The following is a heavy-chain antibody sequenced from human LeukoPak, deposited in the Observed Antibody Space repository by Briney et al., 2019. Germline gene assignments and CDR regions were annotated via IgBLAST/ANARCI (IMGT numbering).Heavy chain of an antibody. J-gene: IGHJ4*02. CDR2: ISYDGSNK. CDR3: AGHGYNFYD. Sequence: AGSLRLSCAASGFTFSSYGMHWVRQAPGRGLEWVAVISYDGSNKYYADSVKGRFTISRDNSKNTLYLQMNSLRAEDTAVYYCAGHGYNFYDWGQGTLVTVPS. D-gene: IGHD5-24*01. V-gene: IGHV3-30*03. CDR1: GFTFSSYG.